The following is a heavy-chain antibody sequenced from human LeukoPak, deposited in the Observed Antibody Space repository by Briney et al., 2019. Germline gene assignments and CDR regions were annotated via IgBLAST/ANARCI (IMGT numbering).Heavy chain of an antibody. CDR2: IYVTGT. V-gene: IGHV4-59*08. CDR1: GDSIGPYY. D-gene: IGHD3-16*02. Sequence: SETLSLTCTVSGDSIGPYYWSWIRQSPGKGLEWIGYIYVTGTRYNPYLQSRVTISVDRSRNQFFLKMSSVTAADTAVYYCARHIGGGIEDMDVWGKGTKAIVSS. CDR3: ARHIGGGIEDMDV. J-gene: IGHJ6*03.